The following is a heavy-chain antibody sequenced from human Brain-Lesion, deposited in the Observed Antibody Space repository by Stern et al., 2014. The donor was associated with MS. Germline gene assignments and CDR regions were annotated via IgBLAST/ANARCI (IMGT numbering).Heavy chain of an antibody. J-gene: IGHJ4*02. D-gene: IGHD3-3*01. V-gene: IGHV2-5*02. CDR2: IYWDNDK. CDR1: GFSLRTAGVG. Sequence: QVTLRESGPALVTPTQTLTLTCTFSGFSLRTAGVGVGWVRQPPGQALESLALIYWDNDKRYSPSRRSRLTITKDTSRNQVVLTMTNMDPVDTATYYCAHRRPHYASWDNGDFDYWGQGALVTVSS. CDR3: AHRRPHYASWDNGDFDY.